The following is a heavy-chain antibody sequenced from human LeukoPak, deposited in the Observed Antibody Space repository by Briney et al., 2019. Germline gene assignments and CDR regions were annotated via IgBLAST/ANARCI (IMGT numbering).Heavy chain of an antibody. CDR1: GGTFSSYA. V-gene: IGHV1-69*13. J-gene: IGHJ6*02. CDR2: IIPIFGTA. CDR3: ARRAVTTTDGYYYYYGMDV. Sequence: SVKVSCKASGGTFSSYAISWVRQAPGQGLEWMGGIIPIFGTANYAQKFQGRVTITADESTSTAYMELRSLRSDDTAVYYCARRAVTTTDGYYYYYGMDVWGQGTTVTVSS. D-gene: IGHD4-17*01.